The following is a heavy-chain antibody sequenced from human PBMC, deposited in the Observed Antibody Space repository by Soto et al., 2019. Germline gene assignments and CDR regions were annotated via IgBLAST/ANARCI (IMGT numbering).Heavy chain of an antibody. CDR3: ARGGDFWSGSPPYYYYGIDG. CDR2: TSYDGSNK. J-gene: IGHJ6*02. D-gene: IGHD3-3*01. V-gene: IGHV3-30-3*01. CDR1: GFTFSSYA. Sequence: QVQLVESGGGVVQPGRSLRLSCAASGFTFSSYAMHWVRQAPGKGLEWVAVTSYDGSNKYYADSVKGRFTIYRDNSKNTHYLQMNRLRADDTAVYYCARGGDFWSGSPPYYYYGIDGWGQGTTVTVSS.